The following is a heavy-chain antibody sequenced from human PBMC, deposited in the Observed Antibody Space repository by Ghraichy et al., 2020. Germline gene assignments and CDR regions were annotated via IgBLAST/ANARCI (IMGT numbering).Heavy chain of an antibody. Sequence: GGSLRLSCAASGVTFSSYGMHWVRQAPGKGLEWVAVISYDGSNKYYADSVKGRFTISRDNSKNTLYLQMNSLRAEDTAVYYCAKDIAVAGYNWFDPWGQGTLVTVSS. J-gene: IGHJ5*02. D-gene: IGHD6-19*01. V-gene: IGHV3-30*18. CDR1: GVTFSSYG. CDR2: ISYDGSNK. CDR3: AKDIAVAGYNWFDP.